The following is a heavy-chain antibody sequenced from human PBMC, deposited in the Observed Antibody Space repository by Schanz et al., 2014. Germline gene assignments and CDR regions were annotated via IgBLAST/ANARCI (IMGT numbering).Heavy chain of an antibody. V-gene: IGHV4-34*11. J-gene: IGHJ4*02. CDR2: MYYSGST. D-gene: IGHD3-3*01. CDR3: ARGVLGSGYRQQYYFDH. Sequence: QVQLQQWGAGLLKASETLSLTCAVYGGSSSDCYWSWIRQPPGKGLEWIGYMYYSGSTNYNPSLNSRVTISVDTSKNQFSLKVTSVTPADTAVYYCARGVLGSGYRQQYYFDHWGQGTLVTVSS. CDR1: GGSSSDCY.